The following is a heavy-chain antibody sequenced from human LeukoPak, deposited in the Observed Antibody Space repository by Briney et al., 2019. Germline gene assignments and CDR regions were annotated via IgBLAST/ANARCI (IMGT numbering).Heavy chain of an antibody. D-gene: IGHD4-23*01. CDR2: ISSSSSHI. Sequence: GGSLRLSCAASGFTFSDYYMSWIRQAPGKGLEWVSIISSSSSHIYDADSVKGRFTISRDNAKNSVYLQMNSLRPEDTAVYYCVRGATVITRHLDYWGQGTLVTVSS. CDR1: GFTFSDYY. CDR3: VRGATVITRHLDY. J-gene: IGHJ4*02. V-gene: IGHV3-11*06.